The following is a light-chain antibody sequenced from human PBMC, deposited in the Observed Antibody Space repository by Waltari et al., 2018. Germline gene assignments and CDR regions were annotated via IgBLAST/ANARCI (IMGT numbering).Light chain of an antibody. V-gene: IGKV1-5*03. CDR2: KAS. CDR3: QQYDSYSGT. Sequence: DIQMTQSPSTLSASVGDRVTITCRASQSISSWLAWYQQKPGKAPNLLIYKASRLESGVPSGFSGSGSGTEFTLTISSLQPDDFATYYCQQYDSYSGTFGQGTKVDIK. J-gene: IGKJ1*01. CDR1: QSISSW.